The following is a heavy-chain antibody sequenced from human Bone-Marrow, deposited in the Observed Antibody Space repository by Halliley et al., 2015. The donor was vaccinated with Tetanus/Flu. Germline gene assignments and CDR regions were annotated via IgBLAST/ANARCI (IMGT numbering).Heavy chain of an antibody. CDR3: ARDRDSLRLSQDSFDF. D-gene: IGHD2-15*01. CDR2: ISSSGYTI. J-gene: IGHJ4*02. V-gene: IGHV3-48*03. Sequence: SYISSSGYTIFHADSVKGRFTISRDNAKTSLYLQLNSLRVEDTAVYYCARDRDSLRLSQDSFDFWGQGPLVTVSS.